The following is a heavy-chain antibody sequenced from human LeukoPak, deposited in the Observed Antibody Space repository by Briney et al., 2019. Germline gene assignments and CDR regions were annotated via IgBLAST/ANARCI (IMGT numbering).Heavy chain of an antibody. J-gene: IGHJ4*02. D-gene: IGHD3-10*01. CDR1: GYSISSDSHY. CDR2: MYYSGNT. Sequence: SETLSLTCAVSGYSISSDSHYWGWIRQPPGKGLEWIGTMYYSGNTYYNPSLKSRVTISVDASKNQFSLRLSSVTAADTAVYYCARLIGLWFPFDYWGQGALVAVSS. CDR3: ARLIGLWFPFDY. V-gene: IGHV4-39*01.